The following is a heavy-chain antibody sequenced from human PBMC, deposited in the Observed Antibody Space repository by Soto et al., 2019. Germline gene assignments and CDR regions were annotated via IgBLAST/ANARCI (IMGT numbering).Heavy chain of an antibody. Sequence: PGGYLRLSCTPPGFTFNTHCMHWFRQAPWKGLVWVSRIYFDGITTNYADSVKGRLTVSRDNAKNTVYFQLSSLRIEDTAVHYCTRDGRGLGRLSSFEYWGQGVLVTVS. CDR1: GFTFNTHC. J-gene: IGHJ4*02. V-gene: IGHV3-74*01. CDR3: TRDGRGLGRLSSFEY. CDR2: IYFDGITT. D-gene: IGHD2-21*02.